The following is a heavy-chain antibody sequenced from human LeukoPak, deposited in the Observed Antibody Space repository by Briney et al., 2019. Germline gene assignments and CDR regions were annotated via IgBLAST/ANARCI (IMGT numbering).Heavy chain of an antibody. J-gene: IGHJ6*03. D-gene: IGHD4-17*01. CDR3: ARRGGKNYGDYVVYDKYMDV. CDR2: ISAYNGDT. CDR1: GYTYTSYG. V-gene: IGHV1-18*01. Sequence: ASVKVSCKASGYTYTSYGISWVRQAPGQGLEWMGWISAYNGDTHYAQKFQGRVTMTTETSTSTAYMELRSLRSDDTAVYYCARRGGKNYGDYVVYDKYMDVWGTGTTVTVSS.